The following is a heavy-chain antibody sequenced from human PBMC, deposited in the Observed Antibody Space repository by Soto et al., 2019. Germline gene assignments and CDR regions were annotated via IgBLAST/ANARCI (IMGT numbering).Heavy chain of an antibody. CDR1: GFTFSSYA. CDR2: ISGSGGST. CDR3: AKEDGDDYIWWSYRSFDY. D-gene: IGHD3-16*02. J-gene: IGHJ4*02. V-gene: IGHV3-23*01. Sequence: EVQLLESGGGLVQPGGSLRLSCAASGFTFSSYAMSWVRQAPGKGLEWVSAISGSGGSTYYADSVKGRFTISRDNSKNTLYLQMNSLRAEETAVYYCAKEDGDDYIWWSYRSFDYWGQGTLVTVSS.